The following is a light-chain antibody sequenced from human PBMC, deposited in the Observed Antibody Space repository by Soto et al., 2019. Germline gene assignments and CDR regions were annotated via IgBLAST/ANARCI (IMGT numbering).Light chain of an antibody. CDR3: QQAKDFPWT. V-gene: IGKV1-12*01. CDR1: QDINNW. J-gene: IGKJ1*01. CDR2: SAS. Sequence: DIQMTQSPSSVSASVGDGVTLTCRASQDINNWLAWYQQKPGKAPKLLIYSASSVQRGVPSRFSGSGSGTDFTLTISSLQPEDFATYYCQQAKDFPWTFGQGTRVEI.